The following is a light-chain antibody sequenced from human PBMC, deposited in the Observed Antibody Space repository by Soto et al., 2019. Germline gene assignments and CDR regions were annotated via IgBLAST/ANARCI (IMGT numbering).Light chain of an antibody. CDR2: CAS. J-gene: IGKJ1*01. CDR1: RTINNSY. Sequence: EIVLPQSPGTLSVSPGERATLSCRVSRTINNSYLAWYQQKPGQPPRLLIYCASSRATGVPARFSGSGSGTDFTLTISSLQPEDFATYYCLQDYIYPWTFGQGTKVDIK. V-gene: IGKV3-20*01. CDR3: LQDYIYPWT.